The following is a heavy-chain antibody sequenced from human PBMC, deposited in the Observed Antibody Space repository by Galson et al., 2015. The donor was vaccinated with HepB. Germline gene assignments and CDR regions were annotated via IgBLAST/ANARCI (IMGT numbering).Heavy chain of an antibody. D-gene: IGHD6-6*01. CDR1: GGSFSGYY. Sequence: SETLSLTCAVYGGSFSGYYWSWIRQPPGKGLEWIGEINHSGSTNYNPSLKSRVTISVDTSKNQFSLKLSSVTAADTAVYYCARGMIAARYYFDYWGQGTLVTVSS. CDR3: ARGMIAARYYFDY. V-gene: IGHV4-34*01. J-gene: IGHJ4*02. CDR2: INHSGST.